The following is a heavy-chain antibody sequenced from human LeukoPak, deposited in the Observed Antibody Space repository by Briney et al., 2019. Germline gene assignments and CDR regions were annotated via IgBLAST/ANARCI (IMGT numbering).Heavy chain of an antibody. CDR3: ATGVRGYNSALDY. D-gene: IGHD6-19*01. CDR2: ISSGSSYI. V-gene: IGHV3-21*01. CDR1: GFTFSDYY. J-gene: IGHJ4*02. Sequence: PGGSLRLSCAASGFTFSDYYMSWVRQAPGKGLEWVSSISSGSSYIYYADSLKGRFTISRDNAKNSLYLQMNSLRAEDTAVYYCATGVRGYNSALDYWGQGTLVTVSP.